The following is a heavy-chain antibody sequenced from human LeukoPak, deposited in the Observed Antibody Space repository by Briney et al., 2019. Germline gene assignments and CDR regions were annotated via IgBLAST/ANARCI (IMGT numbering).Heavy chain of an antibody. J-gene: IGHJ4*02. CDR1: GYTFTGYY. CDR2: INPNSGGT. V-gene: IGHV1-2*04. D-gene: IGHD5-12*01. CDR3: AREIVATSGFDY. Sequence: GASVKISCKASGYTFTGYYMHWVRQAPGQGLEWMGWINPNSGGTNYAQKFQGWVTMTRDTSISTAYMELSRLRSDDTAVYYCAREIVATSGFDYWGQGTLVTVSS.